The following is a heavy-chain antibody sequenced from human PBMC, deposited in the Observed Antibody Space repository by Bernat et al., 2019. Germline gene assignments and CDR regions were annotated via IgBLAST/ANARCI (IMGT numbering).Heavy chain of an antibody. J-gene: IGHJ4*02. CDR2: IIPILGIA. CDR3: ASSVYDSSCYYDY. D-gene: IGHD3-22*01. V-gene: IGHV1-69*02. Sequence: QVQLVQSGAEVKKPGSSVKVSCKASGGTFSSYTISWVRQAPGQGLEWMGRIIPILGIANYAQKFQGRVTITADKSTSTAYMELSSLRSEDTAVYYCASSVYDSSCYYDYWGQGTLVTVSS. CDR1: GGTFSSYT.